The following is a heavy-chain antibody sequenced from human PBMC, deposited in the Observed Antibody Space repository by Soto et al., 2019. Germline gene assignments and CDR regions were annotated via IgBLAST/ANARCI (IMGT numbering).Heavy chain of an antibody. Sequence: ASVKVSCKASGYTFTGYAMHWVRQAPGQRLEWMGWINAGNGNTKYSQKFQGRVTMTRDTSTSTVYMELSSLRSEDTAVYYCARDTAAGTYYSGMDVWGKGTTVTISS. V-gene: IGHV1-3*01. J-gene: IGHJ6*04. CDR1: GYTFTGYA. D-gene: IGHD6-13*01. CDR3: ARDTAAGTYYSGMDV. CDR2: INAGNGNT.